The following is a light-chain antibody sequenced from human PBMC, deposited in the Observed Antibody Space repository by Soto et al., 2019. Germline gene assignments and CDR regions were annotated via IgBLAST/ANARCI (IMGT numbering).Light chain of an antibody. CDR3: QSHDSSLNSWV. V-gene: IGLV1-40*01. Sequence: QSVLTQPPSMSGAPGQRVTISCTGSSSNIGAGYDVHWYQHLPGTAPKLLIYGNTNRPSGVPDRFSGSMSGTSASLAITGLQAEDEADYYCQSHDSSLNSWVFGGGTKVTVL. CDR2: GNT. CDR1: SSNIGAGYD. J-gene: IGLJ3*02.